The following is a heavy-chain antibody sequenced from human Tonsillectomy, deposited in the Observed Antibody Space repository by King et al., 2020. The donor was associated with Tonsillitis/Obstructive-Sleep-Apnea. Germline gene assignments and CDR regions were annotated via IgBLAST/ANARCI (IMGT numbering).Heavy chain of an antibody. CDR2: INHSGST. D-gene: IGHD3-3*01. CDR1: GGSFSGYY. CDR3: ARSPAIYDFWSGYYPYYYYMDV. J-gene: IGHJ6*03. Sequence: VQLQQWGAGLLKPSETLSLTCAVYGGSFSGYYWSWIRQPPGKGLEWSGEINHSGSTNYNPSIKSRVTIAVDTSKNQFSLKLSSVTAADTAVYYCARSPAIYDFWSGYYPYYYYMDVWGKGTTVTVSS. V-gene: IGHV4-34*01.